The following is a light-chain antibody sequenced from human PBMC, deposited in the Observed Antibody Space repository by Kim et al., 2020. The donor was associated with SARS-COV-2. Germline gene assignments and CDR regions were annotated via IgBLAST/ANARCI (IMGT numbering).Light chain of an antibody. Sequence: LSPGERATLSCRASQSVRNYLAWYRQKPGQAPTLLIYDTVNRATGIPTRFSGSGSGTDFTLSISNLDPEDFAVYYCQQRSSWPLTFGGGTKVDIK. CDR3: QQRSSWPLT. CDR2: DTV. CDR1: QSVRNY. J-gene: IGKJ4*01. V-gene: IGKV3-11*01.